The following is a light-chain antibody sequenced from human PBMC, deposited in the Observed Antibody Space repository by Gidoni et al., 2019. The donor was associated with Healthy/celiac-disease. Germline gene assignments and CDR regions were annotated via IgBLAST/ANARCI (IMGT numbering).Light chain of an antibody. J-gene: IGKJ1*01. CDR2: GAS. CDR1: QSGSSSY. V-gene: IGKV3-20*01. Sequence: EIVLTQSPGTLSLSPGERATLSCRASQSGSSSYLAWYQQKPAQAPRLLIYGASSRATGIPDRFSCSGSGTDFTLTISRLEPEDFALYYCQQYGSSPRTFGQGTKVEIK. CDR3: QQYGSSPRT.